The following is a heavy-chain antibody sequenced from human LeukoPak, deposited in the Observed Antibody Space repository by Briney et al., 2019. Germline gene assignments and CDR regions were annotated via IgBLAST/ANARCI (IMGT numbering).Heavy chain of an antibody. V-gene: IGHV3-23*01. Sequence: GGSLRLSCAASGFTFSSYAMSWVRQAPGKGLEWVSAISGSGGSTYYADSVKGRFTISRDNSKNTLYLQMNGLRAAATAVYYCAKPLGGRGSSYGNYFDYWGQGTLVTVSS. CDR1: GFTFSSYA. J-gene: IGHJ4*02. CDR2: ISGSGGST. D-gene: IGHD1-26*01. CDR3: AKPLGGRGSSYGNYFDY.